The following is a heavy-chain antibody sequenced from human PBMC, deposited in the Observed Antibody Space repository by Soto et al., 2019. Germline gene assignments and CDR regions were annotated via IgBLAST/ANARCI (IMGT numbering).Heavy chain of an antibody. CDR3: ANQANTIFGVVTTRGAFDI. Sequence: SETLSLTCAVYGGSFSGYYWSWIRQPPGKGLEWIGEINHSGSTNYNPSLKSRVTISVETSKNQFSLKLSSVTAADTAVYYCANQANTIFGVVTTRGAFDIWGQGTMVTVSS. CDR2: INHSGST. V-gene: IGHV4-34*01. D-gene: IGHD3-3*01. CDR1: GGSFSGYY. J-gene: IGHJ3*02.